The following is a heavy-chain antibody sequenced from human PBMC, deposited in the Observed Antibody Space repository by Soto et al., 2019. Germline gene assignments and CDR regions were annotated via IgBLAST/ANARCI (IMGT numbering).Heavy chain of an antibody. V-gene: IGHV3-33*01. CDR2: IWYDGSNK. CDR1: GFTLSSNG. D-gene: IGHD5-18*01. CDR3: ARDMMRGYSYGLRRYGMDF. Sequence: GGSLRLSCAASGFTLSSNGMHWVRQAPGKGLEWVAVIWYDGSNKYYADSVKGRFTISRDNSKNTLYLQMNSLRAEDTAVYYCARDMMRGYSYGLRRYGMDFWGQGTTITFSS. J-gene: IGHJ6*02.